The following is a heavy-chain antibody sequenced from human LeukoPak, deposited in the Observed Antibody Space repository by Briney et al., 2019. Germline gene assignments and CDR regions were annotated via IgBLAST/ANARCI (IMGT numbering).Heavy chain of an antibody. V-gene: IGHV5-51*01. D-gene: IGHD6-19*01. Sequence: GESLKISCKGSGYSFTNYWIGWVRQMPGKGLEWMGIIYPADSDTRYSPSFQGQVTMSADKSISAAYLQWSSLKASDTAMYLCARPYSSGWPYSFEYWGQGTLVTVSS. CDR2: IYPADSDT. CDR1: GYSFTNYW. J-gene: IGHJ4*02. CDR3: ARPYSSGWPYSFEY.